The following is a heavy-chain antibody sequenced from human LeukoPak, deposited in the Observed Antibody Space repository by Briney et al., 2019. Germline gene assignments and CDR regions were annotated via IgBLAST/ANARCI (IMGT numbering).Heavy chain of an antibody. V-gene: IGHV1-69*01. CDR2: ISPIFGTA. D-gene: IGHD3-3*01. CDR3: ASGEGDFWSGYPLAMDV. J-gene: IGHJ6*04. CDR1: GGTFSSYA. Sequence: SVKVSCKASGGTFSSYAISWVRQAPGQGIEWMGGISPIFGTANYAQKFQGRVTITADESTSTAYMELSSLRSEDTAVYYCASGEGDFWSGYPLAMDVWGKGTTVTVSS.